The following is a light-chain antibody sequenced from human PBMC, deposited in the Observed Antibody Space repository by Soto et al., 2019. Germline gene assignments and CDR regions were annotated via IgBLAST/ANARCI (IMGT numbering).Light chain of an antibody. CDR1: QSVSSTY. V-gene: IGKV3-20*01. CDR3: QYYGSSPRT. J-gene: IGKJ1*01. Sequence: EIVLTQSPGTLSLSPGERATLSCRASQSVSSTYLAWYQQKPGQAPRLLIYGASNRATGIPDRFSGSGSGTDVTLTISRLEPEDFAVYYCQYYGSSPRTFGQGTKVEIK. CDR2: GAS.